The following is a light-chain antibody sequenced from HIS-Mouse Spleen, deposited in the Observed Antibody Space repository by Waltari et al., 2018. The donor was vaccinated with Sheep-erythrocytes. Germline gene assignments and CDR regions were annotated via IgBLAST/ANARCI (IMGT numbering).Light chain of an antibody. CDR3: CSYAGSYNHV. CDR2: DVS. Sequence: QSALTQTRSVSGSPGQSVTISCTGTSSDVGGYNYVSWYQQHPGKAPKLMIYDVSKRPSGVPVRFAGSKSGNTASLTISGLQAEDEADYYCCSYAGSYNHVFATGTKVTVL. V-gene: IGLV2-11*01. CDR1: SSDVGGYNY. J-gene: IGLJ1*01.